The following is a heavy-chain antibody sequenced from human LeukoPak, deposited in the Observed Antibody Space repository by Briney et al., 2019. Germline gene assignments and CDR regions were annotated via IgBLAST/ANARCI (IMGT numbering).Heavy chain of an antibody. D-gene: IGHD1-26*01. CDR1: GFTFRNYW. Sequence: GGSLRLSCAASGFTFRNYWMSWVRQAPGKGLEWVAVISYDGSNKYYADSVKGRFTISRDNSKNTLYLQMNSLRAEDTAVYYCAREATDNDAFDIWGQGTMVTVSS. J-gene: IGHJ3*02. V-gene: IGHV3-30*03. CDR2: ISYDGSNK. CDR3: AREATDNDAFDI.